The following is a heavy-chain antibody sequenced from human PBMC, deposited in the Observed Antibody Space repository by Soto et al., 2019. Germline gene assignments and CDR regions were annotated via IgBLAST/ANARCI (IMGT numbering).Heavy chain of an antibody. CDR2: IYYSGGT. CDR3: ARRYGSSFDY. V-gene: IGHV4-59*08. Sequence: QVQLQESGPGLVKPSETLSLTCTVSGGSISSYYWSWIRQPPGKGLEWIGYIYYSGGTNYNPSLKSRVTISVDTSKNQSSLKLSSVTAADTAVYYCARRYGSSFDYWGQGTLVTVSS. J-gene: IGHJ4*02. CDR1: GGSISSYY. D-gene: IGHD1-1*01.